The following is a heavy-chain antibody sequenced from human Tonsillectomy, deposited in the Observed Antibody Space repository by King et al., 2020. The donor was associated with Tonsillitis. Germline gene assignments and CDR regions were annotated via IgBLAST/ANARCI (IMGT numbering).Heavy chain of an antibody. D-gene: IGHD4-23*01. CDR1: GFTFSTYS. J-gene: IGHJ6*02. CDR3: ARDRARTANVGGLDV. Sequence: VQLVESGGGLVKPGGSLRLSCAASGFTFSTYSMNWVRQAPGKGLEWVSYISTTSTYIYYADSVQGRFIISRDNAKNSLHLQMHSLRAEDTAVYFCARDRARTANVGGLDVWGQGTTVTVSS. CDR2: ISTTSTYI. V-gene: IGHV3-21*01.